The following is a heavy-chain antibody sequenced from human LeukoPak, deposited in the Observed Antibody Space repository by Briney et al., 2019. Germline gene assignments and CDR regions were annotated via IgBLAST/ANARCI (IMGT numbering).Heavy chain of an antibody. D-gene: IGHD3-9*01. CDR2: IYYSGST. Sequence: SGTLSLTCTVAGGSISSYCWSWFRQPPRKGLEWMGYIYYSGSTNYNPSLKRRVTISVDTSKNQFSLKLRSVNAEDTAVYYCARVPLFPTGYGMDVWGQGTTVTVSS. CDR3: ARVPLFPTGYGMDV. V-gene: IGHV4-59*01. J-gene: IGHJ6*02. CDR1: GGSISSYC.